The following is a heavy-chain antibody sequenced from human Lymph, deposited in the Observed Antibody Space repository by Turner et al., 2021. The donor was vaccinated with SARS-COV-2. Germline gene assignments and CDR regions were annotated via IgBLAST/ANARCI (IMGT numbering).Heavy chain of an antibody. CDR3: ARDSPYCSSTSCYDP. CDR2: IIPILAIA. CDR1: GVTFSSYA. V-gene: IGHV1-69*10. Sequence: QVQLVQSGAEVKKPGPSVKVSCNASGVTFSSYAITWVRQAPGQGLEWMGGIIPILAIANYAQKFQGRVTITADKSTSTAYMELSSLRSEDTAVYYCARDSPYCSSTSCYDPWGQGNLDTVSS. D-gene: IGHD2-2*01. J-gene: IGHJ5*02.